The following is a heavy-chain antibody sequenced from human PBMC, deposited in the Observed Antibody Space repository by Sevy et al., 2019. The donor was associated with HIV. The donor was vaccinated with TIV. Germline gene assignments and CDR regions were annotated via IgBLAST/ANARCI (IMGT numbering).Heavy chain of an antibody. V-gene: IGHV3-30*18. CDR3: AKDRGHEYSSSSGKYYYYGMDV. CDR2: ISYDGSNK. CDR1: GFTFSSYG. D-gene: IGHD6-6*01. J-gene: IGHJ6*02. Sequence: GGSLRLSCAASGFTFSSYGMHWVRQAPGKGLEWVAVISYDGSNKYYADSVKGRFTISRDNSKNTRYLQMNSLRAEDTAWYYCAKDRGHEYSSSSGKYYYYGMDVWGQGTTVTVSS.